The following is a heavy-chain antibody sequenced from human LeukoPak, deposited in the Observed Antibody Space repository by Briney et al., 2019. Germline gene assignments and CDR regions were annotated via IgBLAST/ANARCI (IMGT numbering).Heavy chain of an antibody. CDR2: IYYSGST. V-gene: IGHV4-30-4*08. J-gene: IGHJ6*03. CDR3: ARDKRYCSSTSCYIWGHYYYYMDV. Sequence: SQTLSLTCTVSGGSISSGSYYWSWIRQPAGKGLEWIGYIYYSGSTYYNPSLKSRVTISVDTSKNQFSLKLSSVTAADTAVYYCARDKRYCSSTSCYIWGHYYYYMDVWGKGTTVTVSS. CDR1: GGSISSGSYY. D-gene: IGHD2-2*02.